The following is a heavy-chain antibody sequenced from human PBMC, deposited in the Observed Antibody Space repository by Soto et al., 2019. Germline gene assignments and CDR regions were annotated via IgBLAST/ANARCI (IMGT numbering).Heavy chain of an antibody. D-gene: IGHD3-10*01. V-gene: IGHV3-30*09. J-gene: IGHJ6*02. CDR1: GFTFSSYA. Sequence: GGSLRLSWAASGFTFSSYAMHWVRQAPGKGLEWVAVISSDGSDKYYADSVKGRFAISRDNSKNTLYVQLNRMRAEDTALYYCARDRQSGAGFIDVWGQGTTVTVSS. CDR2: ISSDGSDK. CDR3: ARDRQSGAGFIDV.